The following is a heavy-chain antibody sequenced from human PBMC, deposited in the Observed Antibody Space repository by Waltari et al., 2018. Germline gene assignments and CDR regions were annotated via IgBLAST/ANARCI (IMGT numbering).Heavy chain of an antibody. Sequence: EVQLVESGGGLVKPGGSLRLSWAASGFTLSTYSMNWVRKAPGKGLEWVSSISSRSYIYYVDSVKGRFTISRDNAKNSLYLQMNSLRAEDTAVYYCGRDVYGDYVGGGGGAFDIWGQGTMVTVSS. CDR2: ISSRSYI. J-gene: IGHJ3*02. CDR1: GFTLSTYS. CDR3: GRDVYGDYVGGGGGAFDI. D-gene: IGHD4-17*01. V-gene: IGHV3-21*01.